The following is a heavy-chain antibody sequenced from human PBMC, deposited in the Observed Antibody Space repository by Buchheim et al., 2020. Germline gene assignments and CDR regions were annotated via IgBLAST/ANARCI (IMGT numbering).Heavy chain of an antibody. CDR2: ISDSGGRT. CDR3: AKGVRSGTYSLFYYALDV. V-gene: IGHV3-23*01. Sequence: EAQLLESGGDLVQPGGSLRLSCAASQFPFSTYAMTWVRQAPGKGLEWVSIISDSGGRTYYADSVKGRFTIPRDNSKNTLYLQMNSLRAEDTAVYYCAKGVRSGTYSLFYYALDVWGQGTT. D-gene: IGHD3-10*01. CDR1: QFPFSTYA. J-gene: IGHJ6*02.